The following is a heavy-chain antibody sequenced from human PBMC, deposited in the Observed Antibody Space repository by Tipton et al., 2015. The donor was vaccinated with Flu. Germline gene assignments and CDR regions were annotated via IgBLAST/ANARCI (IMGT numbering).Heavy chain of an antibody. V-gene: IGHV4-38-2*01. CDR2: IHHSGST. Sequence: TLSLTCAVSGYSISSGFYWGWIRQPPGKGLEWIGSIHHSGSTFYNPSLKSRVTISVDTSKGHFSLKLSSATAADTAVYYCARLGESGSYSAQFDHWGQGTLVTVSS. CDR3: ARLGESGSYSAQFDH. D-gene: IGHD1-26*01. CDR1: GYSISSGFY. J-gene: IGHJ4*02.